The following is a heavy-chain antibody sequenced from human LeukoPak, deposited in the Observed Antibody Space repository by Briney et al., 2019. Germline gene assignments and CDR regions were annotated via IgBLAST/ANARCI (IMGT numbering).Heavy chain of an antibody. CDR3: ARDFPLPKGDSSGYYEAPDAFDI. CDR1: GFILSTSE. D-gene: IGHD3-22*01. Sequence: PGGSLRLSCVASGFILSTSEMNWVRQAPGKGLEWVSFIASDSTIYYADSVRGRFTLSRDNAKNTLYLQMNSLRAEDTAVYYCARDFPLPKGDSSGYYEAPDAFDIWGQGTMVTVSS. V-gene: IGHV3-48*03. CDR2: IASDSTI. J-gene: IGHJ3*02.